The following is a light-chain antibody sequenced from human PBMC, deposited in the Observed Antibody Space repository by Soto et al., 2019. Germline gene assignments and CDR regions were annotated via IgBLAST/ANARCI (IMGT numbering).Light chain of an antibody. CDR2: EVN. CDR3: SSSLGGATWV. CDR1: SSDVGSYDR. Sequence: QSALTQPASVSGSPGQWITISCTGSSSDVGSYDRVSWYQQYPGKAPTLMIYEVNKRPSGISNRFSGSKSGNTASLTISGLQAEDEDDYYCSSSLGGATWVFGGGTKLTVL. J-gene: IGLJ3*02. V-gene: IGLV2-23*02.